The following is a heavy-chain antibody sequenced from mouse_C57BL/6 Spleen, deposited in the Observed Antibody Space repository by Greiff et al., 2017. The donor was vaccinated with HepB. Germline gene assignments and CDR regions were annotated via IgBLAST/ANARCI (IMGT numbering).Heavy chain of an antibody. CDR3: TRRRGFAY. V-gene: IGHV14-4*01. CDR2: IDPENGDT. Sequence: VHVKQSGAELVRPGASVKLSCTASGFNIKDDYMHWVKQRPEQGLEWIGWIDPENGDTEYASKFRGKATITADTYTNTAYLQLSSLTSEDTAVYCCTRRRGFAYWGQGTLVTVSA. J-gene: IGHJ3*01. CDR1: GFNIKDDY.